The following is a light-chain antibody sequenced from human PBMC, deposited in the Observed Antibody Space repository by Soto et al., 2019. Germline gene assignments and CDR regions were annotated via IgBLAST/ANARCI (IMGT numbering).Light chain of an antibody. V-gene: IGLV2-8*01. CDR2: EVS. J-gene: IGLJ2*01. CDR3: SSYAGSNNLV. Sequence: QSALTQPPSASGSTGQSVTISCTGTSSDVGGYNSVSWYQQHPGKAPKLMIYEVSERPSGVPDRFSGSKSGNTASLTVSGLQADDEADYYCSSYAGSNNLVFGGGTKVTVL. CDR1: SSDVGGYNS.